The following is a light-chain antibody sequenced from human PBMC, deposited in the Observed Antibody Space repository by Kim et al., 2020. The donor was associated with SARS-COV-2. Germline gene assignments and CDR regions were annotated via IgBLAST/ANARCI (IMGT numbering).Light chain of an antibody. J-gene: IGKJ1*01. Sequence: LSPGERATLSCRASQSVSSTYLAWYQQKPGQAPRLLMSDASTRATGIPDRFRGSGSETDFTLTISRLEPEDFAVYYCQQYDTSRTFGQGTKVDIK. CDR2: DAS. V-gene: IGKV3-20*01. CDR3: QQYDTSRT. CDR1: QSVSSTY.